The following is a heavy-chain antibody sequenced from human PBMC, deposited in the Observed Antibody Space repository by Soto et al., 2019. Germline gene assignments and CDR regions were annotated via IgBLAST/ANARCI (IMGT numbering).Heavy chain of an antibody. CDR2: ISFAGNNK. V-gene: IGHV3-30*04. CDR1: RLNVSNYA. Sequence: SLRLSGEVWRLNVSNYAVHWIRQDPDVGRVRVAFISFAGNNKYYADSVKGRFTISRDNSNNMVYLEMNSLRPDDTAVYYCARDRQKALVVVAATGGFDYWGQGTPGTGSS. D-gene: IGHD2-15*01. CDR3: ARDRQKALVVVAATGGFDY. J-gene: IGHJ4*02.